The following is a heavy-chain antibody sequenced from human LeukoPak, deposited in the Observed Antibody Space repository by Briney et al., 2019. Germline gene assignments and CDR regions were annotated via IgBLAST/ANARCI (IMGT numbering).Heavy chain of an antibody. CDR1: GYTFTGYY. J-gene: IGHJ6*02. D-gene: IGHD3-10*01. V-gene: IGHV1-2*02. Sequence: ASVKVSCKASGYTFTGYYMHWVRQAPGQGLEWMGWINPNSGGTNYAQKLQGRVTMTTDTSTSTAYMELRSLRSDDTAVYYCARDVVRLEYYYYGMDVWGQGTTVTVSS. CDR2: INPNSGGT. CDR3: ARDVVRLEYYYYGMDV.